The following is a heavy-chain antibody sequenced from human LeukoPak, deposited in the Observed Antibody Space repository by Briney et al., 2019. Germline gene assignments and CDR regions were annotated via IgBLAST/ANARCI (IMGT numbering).Heavy chain of an antibody. V-gene: IGHV4-4*09. J-gene: IGHJ4*02. CDR2: IYTSGST. CDR3: ARDRDYSTLFDY. CDR1: GGSISSYY. D-gene: IGHD4-17*01. Sequence: SETLSLTCTVSGGSISSYYWSWIRQPPGKGLEWIGYIYTSGSTNYNPSLKSRVTISVDTSKNQFSLKLSSVTAADTAVYYCARDRDYSTLFDYWGQGTLVTVSS.